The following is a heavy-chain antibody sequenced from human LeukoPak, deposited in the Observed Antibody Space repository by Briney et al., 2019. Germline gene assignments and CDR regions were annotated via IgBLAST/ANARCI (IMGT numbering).Heavy chain of an antibody. CDR2: FDPEDGET. D-gene: IGHD2-15*01. J-gene: IGHJ3*02. CDR1: GYTLTELS. Sequence: ASVKVSCKVSGYTLTELSMYWVRQAPGKGLEWMGGFDPEDGETIYAQKFQGRVTMTEDTSTDTAYMELSSLRSEDTAVYYCATDYCSGGSCYVGAFDIWGQGTMVTVSS. CDR3: ATDYCSGGSCYVGAFDI. V-gene: IGHV1-24*01.